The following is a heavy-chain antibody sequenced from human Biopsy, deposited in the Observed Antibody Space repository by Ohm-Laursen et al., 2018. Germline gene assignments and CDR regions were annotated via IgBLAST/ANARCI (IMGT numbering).Heavy chain of an antibody. CDR2: IYYSGNT. D-gene: IGHD3-3*01. CDR3: ARQVDFWSGYVDY. CDR1: GESMGTYH. V-gene: IGHV4-39*01. J-gene: IGHJ4*02. Sequence: SDTLSLTCTVSGESMGTYHWGWIRQSPGKGLEWIGNIYYSGNTDYSPSLKSRVTISVDTSNNQFSLKLRSVTAADTAVYYCARQVDFWSGYVDYWGQGTLVAVSS.